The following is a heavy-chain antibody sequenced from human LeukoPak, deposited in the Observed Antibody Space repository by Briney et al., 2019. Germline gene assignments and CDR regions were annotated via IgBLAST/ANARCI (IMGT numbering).Heavy chain of an antibody. D-gene: IGHD3-3*01. CDR3: ARDPAKFWSGHDY. CDR1: GFIFSSYG. V-gene: IGHV3-30*03. J-gene: IGHJ4*02. Sequence: GGSLRLSCTASGFIFSSYGKHWVRQAPGKGLEWVAVISYDGSNKYYADSVKGRFTISRDNSKNTLYVQMNSLRAEDTAVYYCARDPAKFWSGHDYWGQGTLVTVSS. CDR2: ISYDGSNK.